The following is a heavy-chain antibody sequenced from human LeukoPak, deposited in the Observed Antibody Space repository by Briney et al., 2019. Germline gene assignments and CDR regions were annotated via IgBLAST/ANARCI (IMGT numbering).Heavy chain of an antibody. CDR2: ISGSGGST. D-gene: IGHD6-19*01. V-gene: IGHV3-21*01. CDR1: GLTFSNAW. CDR3: ARDRSSGWFDAFDI. Sequence: GGSLRLSCAASGLTFSNAWMSWVRQAPGKGLEWVSAISGSGGSTYYADSVKGRFTISRDNAKNSLYLQMNSLRAEDTAVYYCARDRSSGWFDAFDIWGQGTMVTVSS. J-gene: IGHJ3*02.